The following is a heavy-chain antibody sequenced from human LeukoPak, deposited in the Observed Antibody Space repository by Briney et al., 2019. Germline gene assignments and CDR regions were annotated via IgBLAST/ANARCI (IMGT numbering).Heavy chain of an antibody. CDR3: ARDLGHNSAS. D-gene: IGHD1-1*01. Sequence: GGSLRLSCAASGFTFTNYWMHWVRQVPGKGLVWASHINHDWSSTNYADSVKGRFTISRDNAKNTLYLQMNSLTAEDTAVYYCARDLGHNSASWGQGTLVTVSS. CDR1: GFTFTNYW. CDR2: INHDWSST. J-gene: IGHJ5*02. V-gene: IGHV3-74*01.